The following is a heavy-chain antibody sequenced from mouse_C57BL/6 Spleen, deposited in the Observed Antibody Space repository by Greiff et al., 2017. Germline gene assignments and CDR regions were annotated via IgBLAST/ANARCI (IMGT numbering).Heavy chain of an antibody. J-gene: IGHJ3*01. V-gene: IGHV3-5*01. Sequence: EVKLQESGPGLVKPSQTVFLTCTVTGISITTGNYRWSWIRQFPGNKLEWIGYIYYSGTTTSNPSLTSLTTITRDTPKTQFFLAMNALTAEDTATYYCARDRRGDGSSSAWFAYWGQGTLVTVSA. D-gene: IGHD1-1*01. CDR2: IYYSGTT. CDR1: GISITTGNYR. CDR3: ARDRRGDGSSSAWFAY.